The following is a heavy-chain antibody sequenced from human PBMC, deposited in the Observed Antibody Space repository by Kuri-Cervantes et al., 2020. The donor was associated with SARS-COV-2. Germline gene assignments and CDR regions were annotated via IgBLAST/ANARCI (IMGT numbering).Heavy chain of an antibody. V-gene: IGHV4-34*01. CDR2: VNHNGGA. J-gene: IGHJ3*02. CDR3: ARTLDI. CDR1: GGSLSGSY. Sequence: SETLSLTCAIYGGSLSGSYWSWIRQSPGKRLEWIGEVNHNGGANYNPSLRSRVTISVNTSKNQFSLRLSSVTAADTAVYYCARTLDIWGQGTMVTVSS.